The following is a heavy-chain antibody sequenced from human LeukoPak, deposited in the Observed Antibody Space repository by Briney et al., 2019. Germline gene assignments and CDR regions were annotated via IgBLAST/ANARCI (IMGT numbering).Heavy chain of an antibody. D-gene: IGHD6-13*01. Sequence: GSLRLSCAASGFTFSSYSMNWVRQAPGKGLEWVSSISSSSSYIYYADSVKGRFTISRDNAKNSLYLQMNSLRAEDTALYYCARDSSSWYKQWLSNGMDVWGQGTTVTVSS. CDR3: ARDSSSWYKQWLSNGMDV. CDR2: ISSSSSYI. CDR1: GFTFSSYS. J-gene: IGHJ6*02. V-gene: IGHV3-21*01.